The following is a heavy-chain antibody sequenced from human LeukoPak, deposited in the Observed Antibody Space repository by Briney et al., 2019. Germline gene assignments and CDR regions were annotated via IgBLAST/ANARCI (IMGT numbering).Heavy chain of an antibody. V-gene: IGHV3-30*04. CDR1: GFTFSSYA. CDR3: ARDRAPWFGESIDY. J-gene: IGHJ4*02. D-gene: IGHD3-10*01. Sequence: GGSLRLSCAASGFTFSSYAMHWVRQAPGKGLEWVAVISYDGSNKYYADSVKGRFTISRDNSNNTLYLQMNSLRAEDTAVYYCARDRAPWFGESIDYWGQGTLVTVSS. CDR2: ISYDGSNK.